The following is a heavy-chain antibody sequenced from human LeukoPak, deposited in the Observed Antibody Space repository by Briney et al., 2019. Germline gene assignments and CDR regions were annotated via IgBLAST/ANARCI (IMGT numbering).Heavy chain of an antibody. V-gene: IGHV1-2*02. CDR2: VHAHNGNT. D-gene: IGHD2-8*02. CDR3: ASEGSYCAGSEGHSSAF. CDR1: GYSFISHY. J-gene: IGHJ4*02. Sequence: GASVKVSCKASGYSFISHYIHWVRQAPGQGPEWLGWVHAHNGNTGYPEKFEGRVTMTRDTSSTTAYMDLTSLRYDDPAVYYCASEGSYCAGSEGHSSAFRGQGNLVTVSS.